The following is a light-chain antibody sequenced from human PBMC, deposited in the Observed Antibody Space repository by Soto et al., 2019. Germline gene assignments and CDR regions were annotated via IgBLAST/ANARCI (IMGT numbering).Light chain of an antibody. CDR1: QSISSW. CDR3: QQYTNFPLT. J-gene: IGKJ4*01. V-gene: IGKV1-5*01. CDR2: GAS. Sequence: DIQMTQSPSTLSASVGDRVTITCRASQSISSWLAWYQQKPGKAPKLLIHGASRLESGVPSRFSGSESGTEFTLTISGLHPEDFATYYCQQYTNFPLTFGGGTRVEIK.